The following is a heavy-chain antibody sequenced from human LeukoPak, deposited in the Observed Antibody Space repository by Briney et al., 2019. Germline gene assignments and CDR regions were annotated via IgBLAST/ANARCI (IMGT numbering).Heavy chain of an antibody. D-gene: IGHD3-16*01. J-gene: IGHJ4*02. CDR3: ARGRTFE. CDR1: GFTFSSYA. CDR2: ISSSSGTI. Sequence: SGGSLRLSCAASGFTFSSYAMNWVRQAPGKGLEWVSYISSSSGTIYYADSVKGRFTISRDNAKNSLYPQMNSLRAEDTAVYYCARGRTFEWGQGTLVTVSS. V-gene: IGHV3-48*01.